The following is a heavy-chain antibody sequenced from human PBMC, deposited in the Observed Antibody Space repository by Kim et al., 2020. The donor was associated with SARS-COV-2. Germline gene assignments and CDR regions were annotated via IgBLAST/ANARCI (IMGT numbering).Heavy chain of an antibody. V-gene: IGHV4-39*01. CDR1: GGSISSSSYY. J-gene: IGHJ5*02. D-gene: IGHD2-2*02. CDR3: ARRRLGYCSSTSCYKFGWFDP. Sequence: SETLSLTCTVSGGSISSSSYYWGWIRQPPGKGLEWIGSIYYSGSTYYNPSLKSRVTISVDTSKNQFSLKLSSVTAADTAVYYCARRRLGYCSSTSCYKFGWFDPWGQGTLVTVSS. CDR2: IYYSGST.